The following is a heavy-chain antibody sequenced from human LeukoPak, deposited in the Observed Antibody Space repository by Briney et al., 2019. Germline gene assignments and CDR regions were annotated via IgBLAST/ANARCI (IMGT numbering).Heavy chain of an antibody. J-gene: IGHJ3*02. CDR1: GYTFTSYG. CDR3: ARERLRWSGYLNAFDI. V-gene: IGHV1-18*01. D-gene: IGHD3-3*01. CDR2: ISAYNGNT. Sequence: ASVKVSCKASGYTFTSYGISWVRQAPGQGLEWMGWISAYNGNTNYAQKLQGRVTMTTDTSTSTAYMELRSLRSDDTAVYYCARERLRWSGYLNAFDIWGQGTMVTVSS.